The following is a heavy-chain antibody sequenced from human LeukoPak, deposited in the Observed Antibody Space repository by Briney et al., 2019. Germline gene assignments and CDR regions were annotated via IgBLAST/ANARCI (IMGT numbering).Heavy chain of an antibody. D-gene: IGHD2-2*01. CDR1: GGSISSSSYY. CDR2: IYYSGST. Sequence: PSETLSLTCTVSGGSISSSSYYWGWIRQPPGKGLEWIGSIYYSGSTYYNPSLKSRVTISVDTSKNQFSLKLSSVTAADTAVYYCARGSGNYCSSTSCYRQRNWFDPWGQGTLVTVSS. CDR3: ARGSGNYCSSTSCYRQRNWFDP. J-gene: IGHJ5*02. V-gene: IGHV4-39*07.